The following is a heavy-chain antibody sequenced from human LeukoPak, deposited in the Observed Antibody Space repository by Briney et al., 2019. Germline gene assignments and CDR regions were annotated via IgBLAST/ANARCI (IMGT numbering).Heavy chain of an antibody. CDR1: GASVTNYY. Sequence: SETLSLTCTVPGASVTNYYWSWIRQPPGKGLEWVGYIFYSGSTNYNPSLKSRLAISLDTSNNQFSLKLTSVTAADTPVSYCASRSPGIAAAGFDFWGQGTLVTVSS. CDR3: ASRSPGIAAAGFDF. J-gene: IGHJ4*02. CDR2: IFYSGST. D-gene: IGHD6-13*01. V-gene: IGHV4-59*02.